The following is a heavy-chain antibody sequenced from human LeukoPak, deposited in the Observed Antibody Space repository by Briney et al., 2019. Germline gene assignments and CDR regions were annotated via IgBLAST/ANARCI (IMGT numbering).Heavy chain of an antibody. V-gene: IGHV4-61*01. Sequence: KPSETLSLACTVSGGAVSSGSYYWSWIRQPPGKGLEWIGDIYYSGSTNYNPSLKSRVTISVDTSKNQFSLKLSSVTAADTAVYYCARPHYGSGCHNWFDPWGQGTLVTVSS. CDR3: ARPHYGSGCHNWFDP. J-gene: IGHJ5*02. CDR2: IYYSGST. CDR1: GGAVSSGSYY. D-gene: IGHD3-10*01.